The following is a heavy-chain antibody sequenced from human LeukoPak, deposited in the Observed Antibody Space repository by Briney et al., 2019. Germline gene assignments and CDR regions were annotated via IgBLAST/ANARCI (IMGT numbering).Heavy chain of an antibody. J-gene: IGHJ6*02. D-gene: IGHD4-11*01. V-gene: IGHV1-69*06. Sequence: ASVRVSCTASVGTFTSYAISWVRQAPGEGLEGMGGIIPIFGTANYAQKFQCRVTITADKSTSTPYIELSSLRSEDTAVYYCARDQGTTVPHHFYYSGMDVWGQGTTVTVSS. CDR3: ARDQGTTVPHHFYYSGMDV. CDR2: IIPIFGTA. CDR1: VGTFTSYA.